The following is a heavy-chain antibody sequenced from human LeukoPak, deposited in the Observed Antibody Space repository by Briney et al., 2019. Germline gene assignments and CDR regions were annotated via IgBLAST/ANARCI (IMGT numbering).Heavy chain of an antibody. V-gene: IGHV1-8*03. CDR2: MNPNSGNT. Sequence: ASVKVSCKASGYTFTSYDINWVRQATGQGLEWMGWMNPNSGNTGYAQKFQGRVTITRNTSISTAYMELSSLRSEDTAVYYCARGVNTYLWFGEDYMDVWGKGSTVTVSS. CDR3: ARGVNTYLWFGEDYMDV. J-gene: IGHJ6*03. D-gene: IGHD3-10*01. CDR1: GYTFTSYD.